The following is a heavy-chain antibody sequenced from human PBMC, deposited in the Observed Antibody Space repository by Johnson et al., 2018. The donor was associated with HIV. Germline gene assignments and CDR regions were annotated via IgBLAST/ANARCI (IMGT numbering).Heavy chain of an antibody. D-gene: IGHD6-13*01. J-gene: IGHJ3*02. V-gene: IGHV3-20*04. CDR2: INWNGGST. CDR1: GFTFDDYG. CDR3: ARQGKRLSWGGAFDI. Sequence: VQLVEYGGGVVRPGGSLRLSCAASGFTFDDYGMSWVRQAPGKGLEWVSGINWNGGSTGYADSVKDRFTISRDNAKNSLYLQMNSLRAEDTAVYYCARQGKRLSWGGAFDIWGQGTVVTVSS.